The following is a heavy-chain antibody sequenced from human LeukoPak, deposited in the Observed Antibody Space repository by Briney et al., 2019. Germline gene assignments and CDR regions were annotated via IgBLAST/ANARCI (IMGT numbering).Heavy chain of an antibody. CDR2: INPNSGGT. V-gene: IGHV1-2*02. CDR3: ARQYSGYDLYYYYYMDV. D-gene: IGHD5-12*01. Sequence: EASVKVSCKASGYTFTGYYIHWVRQAPGQGLEWMGWINPNSGGTNYAQKFQGRVTMTRDTSISTAYMELSRLRSDDTAVYYCARQYSGYDLYYYYYMDVWGKGTTVTVSS. CDR1: GYTFTGYY. J-gene: IGHJ6*03.